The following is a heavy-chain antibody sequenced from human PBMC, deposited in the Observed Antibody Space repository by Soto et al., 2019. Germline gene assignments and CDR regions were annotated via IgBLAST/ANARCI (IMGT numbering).Heavy chain of an antibody. D-gene: IGHD3-22*01. J-gene: IGHJ4*01. CDR1: GFTFSSYW. CDR2: IKQDGSEK. CDR3: ARGISDDSSGYYLYY. Sequence: GGSLRLSCAASGFTFSSYWMSWVRQAPGKGLGWVANIKQDGSEKYSVDSVKGRFTISRDNAKNSLYLQMNSLRAEDTAVYYGARGISDDSSGYYLYYWGQGTLGTVSS. V-gene: IGHV3-7*01.